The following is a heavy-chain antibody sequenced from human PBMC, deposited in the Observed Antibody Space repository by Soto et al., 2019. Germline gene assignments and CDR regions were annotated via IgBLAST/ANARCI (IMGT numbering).Heavy chain of an antibody. Sequence: GASVKVSCKASGYTFTSYAISWVRQAPGQGLEWMGGIIPIFGTANYAQKFQGRVTITADESTSTAYMELSSLRSEDTAVYYCARDMYYDILTGPIQWFDPWGQGTLVTVSS. V-gene: IGHV1-69*13. CDR3: ARDMYYDILTGPIQWFDP. CDR2: IIPIFGTA. D-gene: IGHD3-9*01. CDR1: GYTFTSYA. J-gene: IGHJ5*02.